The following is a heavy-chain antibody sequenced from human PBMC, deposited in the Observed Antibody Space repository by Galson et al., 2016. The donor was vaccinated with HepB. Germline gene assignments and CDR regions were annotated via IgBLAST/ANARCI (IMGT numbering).Heavy chain of an antibody. CDR1: GFTFNSNW. CDR3: ARGNGRPGERGDY. J-gene: IGHJ4*02. CDR2: INYGGTNT. D-gene: IGHD1-1*01. Sequence: SLRLSCAASGFTFNSNWMHWVRQAPGKGLVWVSRINYGGTNTDYADSVKGRFAISRDNAKNTLYLQMTNLRAEDTAVYYCARGNGRPGERGDYWGPGTLVTVSS. V-gene: IGHV3-74*01.